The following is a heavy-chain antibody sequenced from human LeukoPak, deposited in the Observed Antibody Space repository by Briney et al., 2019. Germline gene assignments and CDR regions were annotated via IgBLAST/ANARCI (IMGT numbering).Heavy chain of an antibody. Sequence: GGSLRLSCVASVFTYSSYWATWVRQAPGKGLEWVANIDPDGSHQYYVDSVKGRFTISKDNAKNSLYLQMNSLRAEDTAVYYCARDGGRREDYWGQGALVTVSS. CDR1: VFTYSSYW. J-gene: IGHJ4*02. V-gene: IGHV3-7*01. CDR3: ARDGGRREDY. D-gene: IGHD2-15*01. CDR2: IDPDGSHQ.